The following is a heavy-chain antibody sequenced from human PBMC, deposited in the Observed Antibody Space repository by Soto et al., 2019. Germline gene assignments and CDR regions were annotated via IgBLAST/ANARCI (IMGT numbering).Heavy chain of an antibody. Sequence: PSETLSLTCTVSGGSISSSNYYWGWIRQPPGKGLEWIGSIYYSGSTYYNPSLKSRVTISVDTSKNQFSLKLSSVTAADTAVYYCARRVYYCDSSGCYTDLYYFDYWGQGTLVTVSS. J-gene: IGHJ4*02. CDR3: ARRVYYCDSSGCYTDLYYFDY. V-gene: IGHV4-39*01. D-gene: IGHD3-22*01. CDR1: GGSISSSNYY. CDR2: IYYSGST.